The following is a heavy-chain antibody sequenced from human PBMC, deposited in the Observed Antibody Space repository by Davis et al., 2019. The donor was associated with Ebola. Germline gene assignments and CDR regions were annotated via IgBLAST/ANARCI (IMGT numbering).Heavy chain of an antibody. CDR2: IYYSGST. J-gene: IGHJ6*04. CDR3: ARETTAGPSYYYYYGMDV. Sequence: MPSETLSLTCTVSGGSISSYYWSWIRQLPGKGLEWIGYIYYSGSTNYNPSLKSRVTISVDTSKNQFSLKLSSVTAADTAVYYCARETTAGPSYYYYYGMDVWGKGTTVTVSS. CDR1: GGSISSYY. V-gene: IGHV4-59*01. D-gene: IGHD6-13*01.